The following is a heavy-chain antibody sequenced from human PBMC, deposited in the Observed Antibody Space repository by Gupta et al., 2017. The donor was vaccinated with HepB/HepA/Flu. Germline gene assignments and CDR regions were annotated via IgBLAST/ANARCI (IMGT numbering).Heavy chain of an antibody. CDR1: GFTFRSYG. Sequence: QVQLVESGGGVVQPGRSLRLSCAASGFTFRSYGMPWVRQAPGKGLEWVAVISYDGSNKYYADSVKGRFTISRDNSKNTLYLQMNSLRAEDTAVYYCAKDLTHWGIVVGLDYWGQGTLVTVSS. J-gene: IGHJ4*02. CDR2: ISYDGSNK. CDR3: AKDLTHWGIVVGLDY. D-gene: IGHD3-22*01. V-gene: IGHV3-30*18.